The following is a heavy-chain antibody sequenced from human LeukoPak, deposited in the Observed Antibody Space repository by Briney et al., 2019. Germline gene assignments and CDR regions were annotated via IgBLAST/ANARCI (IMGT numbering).Heavy chain of an antibody. CDR2: ISGSGGST. CDR3: ARVGGYYDSSGYLNY. D-gene: IGHD3-22*01. Sequence: GGSLRLSCAASGFTFSSYAMSWVRQAPGKGLEWVSAISGSGGSTYYADSVKGRFTIPRDNSKNTLYLQMNSLRAEDTAVYYCARVGGYYDSSGYLNYWGQGTLVTVSS. CDR1: GFTFSSYA. J-gene: IGHJ4*02. V-gene: IGHV3-23*01.